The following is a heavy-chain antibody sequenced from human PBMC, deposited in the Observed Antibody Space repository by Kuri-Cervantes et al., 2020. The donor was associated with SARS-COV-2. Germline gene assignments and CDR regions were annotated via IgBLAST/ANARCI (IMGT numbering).Heavy chain of an antibody. CDR3: ARIKTTPPQYYDFWSGYYTHNWFDP. V-gene: IGHV1-8*03. D-gene: IGHD3-3*01. CDR2: MNPNSGNT. J-gene: IGHJ5*02. CDR1: GYTFTSYD. Sequence: ASVKVSCKASGYTFTSYDINWVRQATGQGLEWMGWMNPNSGNTGYAQKFQGRVTITRNTSISTAYMELSSLRSDDTAVYYCARIKTTPPQYYDFWSGYYTHNWFDPWGQGTLVTVSS.